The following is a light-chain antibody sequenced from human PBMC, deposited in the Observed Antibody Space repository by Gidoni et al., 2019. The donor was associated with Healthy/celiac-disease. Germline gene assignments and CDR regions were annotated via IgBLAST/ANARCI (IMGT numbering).Light chain of an antibody. CDR1: SSDVGGYNY. V-gene: IGLV2-14*01. CDR3: SSYTSSSTLRV. CDR2: DVS. Sequence: QSALTQPASVSGSPGQSITISCTGTSSDVGGYNYVSWYQQHPGKAPKLMMYDVSNRPSGVSNRFSGSKSGNTASLTISGLQAEDEADYYCSSYTSSSTLRVFGGGTKLXVX. J-gene: IGLJ2*01.